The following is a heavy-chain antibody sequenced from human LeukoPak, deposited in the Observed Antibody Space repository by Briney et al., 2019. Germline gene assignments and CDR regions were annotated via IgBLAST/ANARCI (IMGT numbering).Heavy chain of an antibody. V-gene: IGHV4-34*01. D-gene: IGHD2-2*02. CDR2: INHSGST. Sequence: SETLSLTCAVYGGSFSGYYWRWIRQPPGKGLEWIGEINHSGSTNYNPSLKSRVTISVDTSKTQFSLKLSSVTAADTAVYYCARGPQYCSSTSCYIRRAHYYYYYMDVWGKGTTVTVSS. CDR1: GGSFSGYY. CDR3: ARGPQYCSSTSCYIRRAHYYYYYMDV. J-gene: IGHJ6*03.